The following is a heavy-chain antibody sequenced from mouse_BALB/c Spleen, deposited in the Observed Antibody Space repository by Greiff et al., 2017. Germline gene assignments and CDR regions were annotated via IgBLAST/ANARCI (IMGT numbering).Heavy chain of an antibody. CDR2: ISTYYGDA. J-gene: IGHJ4*01. Sequence: QVQLQQSGAELVRPGVSVKISCKGSGYTFTDYAMHWVKQSHAKSLEWIGVISTYYGDASYNQKFKGKATMTVDKSSSTAYMELARLTSEDSAIYYCARPVVATNAMDYWGQGTSVTVSS. V-gene: IGHV1S137*01. D-gene: IGHD1-1*01. CDR3: ARPVVATNAMDY. CDR1: GYTFTDYA.